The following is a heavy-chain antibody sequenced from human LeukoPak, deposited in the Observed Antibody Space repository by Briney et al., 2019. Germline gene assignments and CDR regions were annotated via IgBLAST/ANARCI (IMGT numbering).Heavy chain of an antibody. CDR1: GFSLSTSGMR. CDR2: IDWDDDK. J-gene: IGHJ4*02. Sequence: SGPTLVNPTQTLTLMCTLSGFSLSTSGMRVSWIRQPPGKALEWLARIDWDDDKFYNSTLETRLTISKDTSKNQVVLTMTNMDPVDTATYYCARLKYGNNYFDYWGQGILVTVSS. CDR3: ARLKYGNNYFDY. D-gene: IGHD2/OR15-2a*01. V-gene: IGHV2-70*04.